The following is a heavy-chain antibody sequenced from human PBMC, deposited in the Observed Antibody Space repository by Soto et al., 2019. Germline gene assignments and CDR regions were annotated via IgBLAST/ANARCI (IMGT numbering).Heavy chain of an antibody. CDR3: AKDLGYCSGGSCYSSPV. Sequence: PGGSLRLSCAASGFTFSSYAMSWVRQAPGKGLEWVSAISGSGGSTYYADSVKGRFTISRDNSKNTLYLQMNSLRAEDTAVYYCAKDLGYCSGGSCYSSPVWGKGTTVTVSS. CDR1: GFTFSSYA. D-gene: IGHD2-15*01. V-gene: IGHV3-23*01. CDR2: ISGSGGST. J-gene: IGHJ6*04.